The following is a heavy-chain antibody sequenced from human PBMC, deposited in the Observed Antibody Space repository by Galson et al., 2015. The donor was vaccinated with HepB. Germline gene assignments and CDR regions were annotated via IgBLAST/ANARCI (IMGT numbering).Heavy chain of an antibody. CDR3: ARDVSGSTYYYYYYYMDV. CDR2: IYTSGST. CDR1: GGSISSGGYY. J-gene: IGHJ6*03. D-gene: IGHD3-10*01. Sequence: TLSLTCTVSGGSISSGGYYWSWIRQPAGKGLEWIGRIYTSGSTNYNPSLKSRVTMSVDTSKNQFSLKLSSVTAADTAVYYCARDVSGSTYYYYYYYMDVWGKGTTVTVSS. V-gene: IGHV4-61*02.